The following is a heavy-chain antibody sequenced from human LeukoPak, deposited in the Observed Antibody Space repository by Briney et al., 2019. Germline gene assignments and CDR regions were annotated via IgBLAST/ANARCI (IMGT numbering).Heavy chain of an antibody. CDR1: ASTFSIDG. CDR3: AKVPSSSGGCCYSFDY. Sequence: GGSLRLSCAASASTFSIDGMSWGRQAPGKGLEWVSEISGSGGSTYYADSVKGRFTISRDNSKNTLYLQMNSLRAEDTAVYYCAKVPSSSGGCCYSFDYWGQGTLVTVSS. V-gene: IGHV3-23*01. CDR2: ISGSGGST. D-gene: IGHD2-15*01. J-gene: IGHJ4*02.